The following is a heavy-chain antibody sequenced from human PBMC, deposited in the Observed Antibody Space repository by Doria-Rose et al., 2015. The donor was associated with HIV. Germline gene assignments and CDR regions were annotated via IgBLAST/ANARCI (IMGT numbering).Heavy chain of an antibody. V-gene: IGHV4-4*09. CDR2: IYSSGST. CDR3: ARFRPSRGIYYSLDV. D-gene: IGHD3-10*01. J-gene: IGHJ6*03. Sequence: QPPGKGLEWIGYIYSSGSTHYNSSLKSRVTISTDTSKNQFSLKLSSVTAADTAVYYCARFRPSRGIYYSLDVWGKGTTVTVSS.